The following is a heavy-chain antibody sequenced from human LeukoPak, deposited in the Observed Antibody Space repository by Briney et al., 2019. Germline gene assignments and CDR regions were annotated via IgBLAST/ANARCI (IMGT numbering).Heavy chain of an antibody. CDR2: INPTGVRT. CDR1: TINFSDYG. J-gene: IGHJ5*02. CDR3: ARDQPHAASWFDP. Sequence: GGSLRLSCGASTINFSDYGMDWVRQAPGRGLEWVSTINPTGVRTYYADSVRGRFTISRDNSKNTVFLQINSLRVEDTAIYYCARDQPHAASWFDPWGQGTLVTVSS. V-gene: IGHV3-23*01. D-gene: IGHD2-2*01.